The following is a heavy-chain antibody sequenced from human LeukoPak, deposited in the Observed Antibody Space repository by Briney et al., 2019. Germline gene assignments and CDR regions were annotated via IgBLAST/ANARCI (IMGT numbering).Heavy chain of an antibody. J-gene: IGHJ4*02. CDR3: ARPRMGDTAMASAAH. CDR1: GFTFSSYS. Sequence: PGGSLRLSCAASGFTFSSYSMNWVRQAPGKGLEWVSSISSSSSYIYYADSVKGRFTISRDNAKNSLYLQMNSLRAEDTAVYYCARPRMGDTAMASAAHWGQGTLVTVSS. V-gene: IGHV3-21*01. D-gene: IGHD5-18*01. CDR2: ISSSSSYI.